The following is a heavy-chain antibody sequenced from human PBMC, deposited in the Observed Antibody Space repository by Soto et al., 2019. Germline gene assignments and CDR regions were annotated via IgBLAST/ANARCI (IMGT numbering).Heavy chain of an antibody. CDR2: IYGGGTT. D-gene: IGHD6-19*01. J-gene: IGHJ4*02. CDR3: VQTTGWPGFDF. Sequence: EVRLVESGGGLIQPGGSLRLSCAASGFSVSSEYMTWVRQAPGKGLEWVSVIYGGGTTYYADSVKGRFTISRDNSKNTLYLQMNSLRAEDTAVYYCVQTTGWPGFDFWGQGILVIVSS. V-gene: IGHV3-53*01. CDR1: GFSVSSEY.